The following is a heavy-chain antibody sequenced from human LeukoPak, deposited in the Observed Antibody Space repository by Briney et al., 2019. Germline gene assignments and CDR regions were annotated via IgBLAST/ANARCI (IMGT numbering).Heavy chain of an antibody. CDR2: ISGSGGST. J-gene: IGHJ4*02. Sequence: GASLRLSCAASGFTFSSYAMSWVRQAPGKGLEWASAISGSGGSTYYADSVKGRFTISRDNSKNTLYLQMNSLRAEDTAVYYCAKETRDSSGYYYPDCWGQGTLVTVSS. D-gene: IGHD3-22*01. CDR1: GFTFSSYA. V-gene: IGHV3-23*01. CDR3: AKETRDSSGYYYPDC.